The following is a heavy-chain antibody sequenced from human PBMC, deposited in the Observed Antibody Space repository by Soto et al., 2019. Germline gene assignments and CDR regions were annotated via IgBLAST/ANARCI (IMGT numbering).Heavy chain of an antibody. CDR1: GYTKNDLS. J-gene: IGHJ4*02. D-gene: IGHD6-19*01. Sequence: PSAKVSCTVSGYTKNDLSMHWVRQEKGKGLEWMGGFDPEDGETIYAQKFPGRVTMTEDTSTDTAYMELSSLRSEDTAVYYCATAGRKQWLNFDYWGQGTLVTV. CDR3: ATAGRKQWLNFDY. V-gene: IGHV1-24*01. CDR2: FDPEDGET.